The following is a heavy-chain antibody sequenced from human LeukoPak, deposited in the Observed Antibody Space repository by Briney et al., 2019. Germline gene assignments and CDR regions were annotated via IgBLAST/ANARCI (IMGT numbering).Heavy chain of an antibody. CDR3: AKDKGYKSSSWYFDY. D-gene: IGHD6-13*01. Sequence: PGGSLRLSCAASGFTFDDYAMHWARQAPGKGLEWVSGISWNSGSIGYADSVKGRFTISRDNAKNSLYLQMNSLRAQDMALYYCAKDKGYKSSSWYFDYWGQGTLVTVSS. CDR1: GFTFDDYA. V-gene: IGHV3-9*03. J-gene: IGHJ4*02. CDR2: ISWNSGSI.